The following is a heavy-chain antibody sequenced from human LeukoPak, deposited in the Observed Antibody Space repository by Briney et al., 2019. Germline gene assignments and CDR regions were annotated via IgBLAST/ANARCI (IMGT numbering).Heavy chain of an antibody. J-gene: IGHJ4*02. CDR3: ARDPHQIVGATTFFDY. Sequence: GASVKVSCKASGYIFTSYAMNWVRQAPGQGLEWMGWINTNTGNPTYAQGFTGRFVFSLDASVSTAYLQISSLKAEDTAVYYCARDPHQIVGATTFFDYWGQGTLVTVSS. D-gene: IGHD1-26*01. V-gene: IGHV7-4-1*02. CDR2: INTNTGNP. CDR1: GYIFTSYA.